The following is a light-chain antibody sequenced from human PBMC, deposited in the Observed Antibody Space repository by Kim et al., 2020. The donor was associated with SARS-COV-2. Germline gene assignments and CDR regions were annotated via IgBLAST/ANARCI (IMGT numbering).Light chain of an antibody. Sequence: DVQMTQSPSSLSASVDDRVSITCRASQGVRSHLAWYQQKPGKAPRPLIYDASTLRGGVPSRFSGSGSGTEYTLTITGLQPEDFATYYCQQYDTYPITFGQGTRLEIK. CDR3: QQYDTYPIT. J-gene: IGKJ5*01. CDR2: DAS. CDR1: QGVRSH. V-gene: IGKV1-16*01.